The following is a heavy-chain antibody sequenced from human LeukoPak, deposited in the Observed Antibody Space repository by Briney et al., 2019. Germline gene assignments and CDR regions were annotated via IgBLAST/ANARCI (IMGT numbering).Heavy chain of an antibody. V-gene: IGHV3-21*01. D-gene: IGHD6-19*01. CDR3: ARGAAVAAPPSDY. CDR1: GFTFSSYS. CDR2: ISSSSSYI. J-gene: IGHJ4*02. Sequence: PGGSLRLSCAASGFTFSSYSMNWVRQAPGKGLEGVSSISSSSSYIYYADSVKGRFTISRDNAKNSLYLQMNSLRAEDTAVYYCARGAAVAAPPSDYWGQGTLVTVSS.